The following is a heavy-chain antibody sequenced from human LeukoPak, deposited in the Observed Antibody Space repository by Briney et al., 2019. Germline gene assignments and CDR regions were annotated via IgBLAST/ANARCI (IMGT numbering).Heavy chain of an antibody. CDR2: IYYSGST. D-gene: IGHD3-10*01. J-gene: IGHJ5*02. V-gene: IGHV4-59*01. CDR3: ARLMYYYGSASYDGWFDP. CDR1: GGSISSYY. Sequence: SETLSLTCTVSGGSISSYYWSWIRQPPGKGLEWIGYIYYSGSTNYNPSLKSRVTISVDTSKNQFSLELSSVTAADTAVYYCARLMYYYGSASYDGWFDPWGQGTLVTVSS.